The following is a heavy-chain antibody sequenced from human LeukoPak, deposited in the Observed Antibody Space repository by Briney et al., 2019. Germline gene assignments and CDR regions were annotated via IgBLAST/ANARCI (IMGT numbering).Heavy chain of an antibody. J-gene: IGHJ6*02. CDR3: ARESMGYCSSTSCQKPYYYYGMDV. V-gene: IGHV1-69*01. CDR1: GGTFSSYA. CDR2: IIPIFGTA. Sequence: SVKVSCKASGGTFSSYAISWVRQAPGQGLEWMGGIIPIFGTANYAQKFQGRVTITADESTSTAYMELSSLRSEDTAVYYCARESMGYCSSTSCQKPYYYYGMDVWGQGTTVTVSS. D-gene: IGHD2-2*01.